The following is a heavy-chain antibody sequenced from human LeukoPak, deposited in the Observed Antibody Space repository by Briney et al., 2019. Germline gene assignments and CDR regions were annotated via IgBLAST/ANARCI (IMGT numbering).Heavy chain of an antibody. CDR1: GYTLTELS. CDR3: ARARGQLWNFDY. CDR2: FDPEDGET. Sequence: ASVTVSCKVSGYTLTELSMHWVRQAPGKGLEWMGGFDPEDGETIYAQKFQGRVTMTEDTSTDTAYMELSSLRSDDTAVYYCARARGQLWNFDYWGQGTLVTVSS. J-gene: IGHJ4*02. D-gene: IGHD5-18*01. V-gene: IGHV1-24*01.